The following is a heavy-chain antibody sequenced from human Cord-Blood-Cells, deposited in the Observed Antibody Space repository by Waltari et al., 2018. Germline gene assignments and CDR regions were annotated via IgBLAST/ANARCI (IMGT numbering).Heavy chain of an antibody. J-gene: IGHJ4*02. CDR1: GFTFSSYW. CDR2: IKQDGSGK. Sequence: EVQLVESGGGLVQPGGSLRLSCAASGFTFSSYWMSWVRQAPGKGLEWVANIKQDGSGKYYVGSGKGRFTISRDNAKNSLYLQMNSLRAEDTAVYYCARVGGSTSCYYYWGQGTLVTVSS. D-gene: IGHD2-2*01. V-gene: IGHV3-7*01. CDR3: ARVGGSTSCYYY.